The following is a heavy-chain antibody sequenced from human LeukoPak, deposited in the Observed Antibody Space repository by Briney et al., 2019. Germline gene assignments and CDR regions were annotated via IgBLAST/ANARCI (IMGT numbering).Heavy chain of an antibody. D-gene: IGHD4-17*01. CDR2: ISWNSGSI. Sequence: GRSRRLSCAASGFTFDDYAMHWVRQAPGKGLEWVSGISWNSGSIGYADSVKGRFTISRDNAKNSLYLQMNSLRAEDTALYYCAKLPMTTVTTDGMDVWGQGTTVTVSS. CDR3: AKLPMTTVTTDGMDV. J-gene: IGHJ6*02. CDR1: GFTFDDYA. V-gene: IGHV3-9*01.